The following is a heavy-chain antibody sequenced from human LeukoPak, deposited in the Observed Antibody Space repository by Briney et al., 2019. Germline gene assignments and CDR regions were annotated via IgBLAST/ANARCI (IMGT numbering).Heavy chain of an antibody. Sequence: GGSLRLSCAASGFTFSSYAMSWVRQAPGKGLEWVSAISGSGGSTYYADSVKGRFTISRDNSKNTLYLQMNSLRAEDTAVYYCAKDVRYCSGGSCYPYYFDYWGQGTLATVSS. CDR3: AKDVRYCSGGSCYPYYFDY. J-gene: IGHJ4*02. CDR1: GFTFSSYA. D-gene: IGHD2-15*01. CDR2: ISGSGGST. V-gene: IGHV3-23*01.